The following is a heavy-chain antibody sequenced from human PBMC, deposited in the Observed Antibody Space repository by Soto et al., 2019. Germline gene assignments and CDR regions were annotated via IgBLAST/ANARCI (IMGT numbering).Heavy chain of an antibody. D-gene: IGHD6-19*01. V-gene: IGHV1-46*01. Sequence: ASVKVSCKASGYTFTSYYMHWVRQAPGQGLEWMGIINPSGGSTSYAQKFQGRVTMTRDTSTSTVYMELSSLRSEDTAVYYCARVSHLAVAALSWFDHWGQGTLVTVSS. CDR2: INPSGGST. CDR1: GYTFTSYY. J-gene: IGHJ5*02. CDR3: ARVSHLAVAALSWFDH.